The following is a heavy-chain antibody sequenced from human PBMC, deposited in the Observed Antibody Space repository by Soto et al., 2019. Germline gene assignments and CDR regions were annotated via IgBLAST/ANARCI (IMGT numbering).Heavy chain of an antibody. CDR2: INAGNGNT. Sequence: ASVKVSCKASGYTFTSYAMHWVRQAPGQRLEWMGWINAGNGNTKYSQKFQGRVTITRDTSASTAYMELSSLRSEDTAVYYCARDVDDEVVAPGSGYYYYVMAVWGQGTTVTVSS. CDR3: ARDVDDEVVAPGSGYYYYVMAV. V-gene: IGHV1-3*01. D-gene: IGHD3-22*01. J-gene: IGHJ6*02. CDR1: GYTFTSYA.